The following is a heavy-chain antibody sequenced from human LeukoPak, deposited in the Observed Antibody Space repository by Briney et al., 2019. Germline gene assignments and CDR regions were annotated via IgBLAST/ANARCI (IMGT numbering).Heavy chain of an antibody. V-gene: IGHV3-23*01. Sequence: SGGSLRLSCAASGFTFSSYAMSWVRQAPGKGLEWVSAISGSGGSTYYADSVKGRFTISRDNSKNTLYLQMNSLRAEDTAVYYCAKAAMVLAAAGRAVDYWGQGTLVTVSS. CDR1: GFTFSSYA. J-gene: IGHJ4*02. CDR2: ISGSGGST. D-gene: IGHD6-13*01. CDR3: AKAAMVLAAAGRAVDY.